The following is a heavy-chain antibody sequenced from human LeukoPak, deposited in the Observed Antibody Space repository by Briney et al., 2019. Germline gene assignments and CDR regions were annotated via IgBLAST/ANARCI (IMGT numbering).Heavy chain of an antibody. Sequence: ESLIIYCKSSGCGFSSYWIAWAPQMPGKGLEWMGVIFPFDSQHTYSPSFQGQVTISADKSISTAYLQWSSLKASDTAMHYCTRGCSGGSCPRDAMDVWGQGTMVTVSS. D-gene: IGHD2-15*01. CDR1: GCGFSSYW. V-gene: IGHV5-51*01. J-gene: IGHJ6*02. CDR2: IFPFDSQH. CDR3: TRGCSGGSCPRDAMDV.